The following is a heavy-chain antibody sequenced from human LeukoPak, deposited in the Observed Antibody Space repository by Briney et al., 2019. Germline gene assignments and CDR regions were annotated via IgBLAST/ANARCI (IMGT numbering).Heavy chain of an antibody. Sequence: SETLSLTCTVSGGSISSYYWSWIRQPPGKGLEWIGYIYYSGSTNYNPSLKSRVTISVDTSRNQFSLKLSSVTAADTAVCYCARWNYGSGSYIDYWGQGTLVTVSS. V-gene: IGHV4-59*08. J-gene: IGHJ4*02. CDR3: ARWNYGSGSYIDY. D-gene: IGHD3-10*01. CDR1: GGSISSYY. CDR2: IYYSGST.